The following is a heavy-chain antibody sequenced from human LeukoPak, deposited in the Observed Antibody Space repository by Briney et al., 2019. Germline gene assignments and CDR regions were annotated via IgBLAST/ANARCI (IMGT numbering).Heavy chain of an antibody. J-gene: IGHJ4*02. CDR1: GFPFRSYA. Sequence: GGPLTLFCAASGFPFRSYAMRWVRRAPGGAGEWVSAISGRWCSTYYGHSEEGRFPIPRDNSKNTVYLQKHTLRAEDRDVYSCEKSYSSGWYAGYWGQGTLVTVSS. CDR2: ISGRWCST. D-gene: IGHD6-19*01. CDR3: EKSYSSGWYAGY. V-gene: IGHV3-23*01.